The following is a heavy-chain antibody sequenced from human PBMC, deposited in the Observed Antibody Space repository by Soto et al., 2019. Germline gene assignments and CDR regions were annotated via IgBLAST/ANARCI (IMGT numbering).Heavy chain of an antibody. V-gene: IGHV3-7*01. CDR1: GFTFSSYW. CDR3: ARGRLGDF. CDR2: INQDGSEK. Sequence: EVQLVESGGALVQPGGSLRLSCAASGFTFSSYWMTWVRQAPGKGLEWVANINQDGSEKYYVDSVKGRFTISRDNAKNSLFLQMNSLRAEDTAVYYCARGRLGDFWGQGALVTVSS. J-gene: IGHJ4*02. D-gene: IGHD3-9*01.